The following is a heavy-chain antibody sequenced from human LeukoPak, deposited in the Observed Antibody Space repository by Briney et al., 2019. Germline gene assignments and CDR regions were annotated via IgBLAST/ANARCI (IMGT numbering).Heavy chain of an antibody. CDR1: GGSISSYY. CDR2: IYYSGST. V-gene: IGHV4-59*01. CDR3: AREGGRGYYYDSSGRLEFDP. D-gene: IGHD3-22*01. Sequence: SETLSLTCNVSGGSISSYYWSWIRQPPGKGLEWIGYIYYSGSTNYNPSLKSRVTISVDTSKNQFSLKLSSVTAADTAVYYCAREGGRGYYYDSSGRLEFDPWGQGTLVTVSS. J-gene: IGHJ5*02.